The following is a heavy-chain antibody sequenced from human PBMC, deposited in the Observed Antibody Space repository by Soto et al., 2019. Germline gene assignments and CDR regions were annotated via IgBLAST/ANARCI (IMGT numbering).Heavy chain of an antibody. CDR1: GFTFSSYS. CDR3: ARRVVPAAIYYYYYGMDV. V-gene: IGHV3-48*02. D-gene: IGHD2-2*02. CDR2: ISSSSSTI. J-gene: IGHJ6*02. Sequence: GGSLRLSCAASGFTFSSYSMNWVRQAPGKGLEWVSYISSSSSTIYYADSVKGRFTISRDNAKNSLYLQMNSLRDEDTAVYYCARRVVPAAIYYYYYGMDVWGQGTTVTVSS.